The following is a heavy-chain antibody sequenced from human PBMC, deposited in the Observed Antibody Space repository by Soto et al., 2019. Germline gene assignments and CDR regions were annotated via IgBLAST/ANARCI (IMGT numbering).Heavy chain of an antibody. D-gene: IGHD2-2*01. Sequence: QMQLVQSGPEVKKPGTSVKVSCKASGFTFTSSAVQWVRQARGQRLEWIGWIVVGSGNTNYAQKFQERVSITRDMSTSTAYMELSSLRSEDTAVYYCAAAPYCSSTSCYMDVWGEGTTVTVSS. CDR2: IVVGSGNT. CDR3: AAAPYCSSTSCYMDV. V-gene: IGHV1-58*01. J-gene: IGHJ6*04. CDR1: GFTFTSSA.